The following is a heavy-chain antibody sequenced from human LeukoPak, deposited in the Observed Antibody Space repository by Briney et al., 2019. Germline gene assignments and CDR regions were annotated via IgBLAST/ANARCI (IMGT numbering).Heavy chain of an antibody. CDR3: AREERYYDFWSGPQASDY. J-gene: IGHJ4*02. Sequence: GGSLRLSCAASGFTFSSYWMSWVRQAPGKGLERVANIKQDGSEKYYVDSVKGRFTISRDNAKNSLYLQMNSLRAEDTAVYYCAREERYYDFWSGPQASDYWGQGTLVTVSS. CDR1: GFTFSSYW. D-gene: IGHD3-3*01. V-gene: IGHV3-7*01. CDR2: IKQDGSEK.